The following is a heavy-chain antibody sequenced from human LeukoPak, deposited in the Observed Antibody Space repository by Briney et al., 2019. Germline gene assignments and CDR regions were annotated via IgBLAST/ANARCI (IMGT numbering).Heavy chain of an antibody. J-gene: IGHJ5*02. CDR1: GFTFSDYW. CDR3: AREIGQQLVTYNWFDP. D-gene: IGHD6-13*01. V-gene: IGHV3-74*01. CDR2: INSDGRIT. Sequence: GGSLRLSCAASGFTFSDYWMHWVRQAPGKGLVWVSRINSDGRITSYADSVKGRFTISRDNAKNSLYLQLNTLRPEDTAVYYCAREIGQQLVTYNWFDPWGQGTLVTVSS.